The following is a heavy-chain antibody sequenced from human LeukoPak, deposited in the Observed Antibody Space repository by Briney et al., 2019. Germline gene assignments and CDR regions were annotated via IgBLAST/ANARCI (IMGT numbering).Heavy chain of an antibody. CDR1: GFTFSSYA. V-gene: IGHV3-23*01. Sequence: GGSLRLSCAASGFTFSSYAMSWVRQAPGKGLEWVSAISGSGGSTYYADSVKGRFTISRDNAKNSLYLQMNSLRAEDTAVYCCASSVTYYGSGSFDYWGQGTLVTVSS. J-gene: IGHJ4*02. CDR2: ISGSGGST. CDR3: ASSVTYYGSGSFDY. D-gene: IGHD3-10*01.